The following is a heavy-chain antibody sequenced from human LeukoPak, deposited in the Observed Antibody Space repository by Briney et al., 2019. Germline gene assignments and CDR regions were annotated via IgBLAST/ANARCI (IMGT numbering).Heavy chain of an antibody. V-gene: IGHV3-21*01. CDR1: GFTFSSYS. CDR2: ISSSSSYI. D-gene: IGHD3-3*01. CDR3: ARDRRYDFWSGYPTDGMDV. J-gene: IGHJ6*02. Sequence: GGSLRLSCAASGFTFSSYSMNWVRQAPGKGLEWVSSISSSSSYIYYAGSVKGRFTISRDNAKNSLYLQMNSLRAEDTAVYYCARDRRYDFWSGYPTDGMDVWGQGTTVTVSS.